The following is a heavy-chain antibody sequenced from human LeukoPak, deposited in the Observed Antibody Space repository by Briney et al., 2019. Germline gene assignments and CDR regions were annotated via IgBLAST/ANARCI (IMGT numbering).Heavy chain of an antibody. V-gene: IGHV1-24*01. D-gene: IGHD6-13*01. CDR3: ATAPFWAAAGSYYFDY. J-gene: IGHJ4*02. Sequence: RASVTVSCKVSGYTLTELSMHWVRQAPGKGLEWMGGFDPEDGETIYAQKFQGRVTMTEDTSTDTAYMELSSLRSEDTAVYYCATAPFWAAAGSYYFDYWGQGTLVTVSS. CDR2: FDPEDGET. CDR1: GYTLTELS.